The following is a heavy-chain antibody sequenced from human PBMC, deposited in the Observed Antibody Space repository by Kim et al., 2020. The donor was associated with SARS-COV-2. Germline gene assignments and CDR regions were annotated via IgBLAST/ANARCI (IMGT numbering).Heavy chain of an antibody. D-gene: IGHD5-12*01. CDR3: ARGSGYDYPNYYFDY. V-gene: IGHV5-51*01. J-gene: IGHJ4*02. Sequence: GESLKISCKGSGYSFTSYWIGWVRQMPGKGLEWMGIIYPGDSDTRYSPSFQGQVTISADKSISTAYLQWSSLKASDTAMYYCARGSGYDYPNYYFDYWGQGTLVTVSS. CDR2: IYPGDSDT. CDR1: GYSFTSYW.